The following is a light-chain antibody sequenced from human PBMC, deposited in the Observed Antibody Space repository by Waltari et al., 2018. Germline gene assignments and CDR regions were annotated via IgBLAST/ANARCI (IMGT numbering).Light chain of an antibody. CDR1: SSTIGKNY. CDR2: DNN. Sequence: QSVLTQPPSVSAAPGQTVSISCSGSSSTIGKNYVSWYQQPPGTAPKLIIYDNNKRPSGIPDRFSGSKSGTSATLGITGLQTGDEADYYCATWDSSLSVGHVVFGGGTKLTVL. J-gene: IGLJ2*01. CDR3: ATWDSSLSVGHVV. V-gene: IGLV1-51*01.